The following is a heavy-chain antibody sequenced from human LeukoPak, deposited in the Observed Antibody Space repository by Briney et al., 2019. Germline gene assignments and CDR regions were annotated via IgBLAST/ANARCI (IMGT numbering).Heavy chain of an antibody. Sequence: VGSLRLSCAASGFTFSSYSMNWVRQAPGKGLGWGSSISSSSSYIYNAGSVKGRFTISRDNAKNSRYLQMNSLRAEDTAVYYCARAYYYGSGSPSNEGYYYGMDVWGQGTTVTVSS. CDR2: ISSSSSYI. D-gene: IGHD3-10*01. J-gene: IGHJ6*02. CDR3: ARAYYYGSGSPSNEGYYYGMDV. V-gene: IGHV3-21*01. CDR1: GFTFSSYS.